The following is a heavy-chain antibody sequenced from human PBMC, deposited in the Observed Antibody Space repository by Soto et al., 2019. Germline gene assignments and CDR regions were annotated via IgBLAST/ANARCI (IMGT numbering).Heavy chain of an antibody. J-gene: IGHJ4*02. V-gene: IGHV3-7*01. CDR2: IKEDGSEK. CDR3: ARHGSYCFDY. CDR1: GFTFSRYW. Sequence: PGGSLRLSCAASGFTFSRYWMSWVRQAPGKGLEWVASIKEDGSEKYYVDSVKGRFTSSRDNAKNSLFLQMNSLRAEDTALYYCARHGSYCFDYWGQGALVTVSS.